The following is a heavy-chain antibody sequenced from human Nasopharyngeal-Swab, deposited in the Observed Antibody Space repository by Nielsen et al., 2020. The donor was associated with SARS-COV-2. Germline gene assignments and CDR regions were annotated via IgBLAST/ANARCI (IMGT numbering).Heavy chain of an antibody. J-gene: IGHJ6*02. Sequence: GESLKISCAASGFTFSKFYMSWVRQAAGKGSEWVANIKQDGSGSYYVDSVKGRFTISRDDANNSLYLQMNSLRAEDTAVYYCARDYRTYYYDSSGYYASYYYGMDVWGQGTTVTVSS. CDR1: GFTFSKFY. CDR3: ARDYRTYYYDSSGYYASYYYGMDV. CDR2: IKQDGSGS. D-gene: IGHD3-22*01. V-gene: IGHV3-7*01.